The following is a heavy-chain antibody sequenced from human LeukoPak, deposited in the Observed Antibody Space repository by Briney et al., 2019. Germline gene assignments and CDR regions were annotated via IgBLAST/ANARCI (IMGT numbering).Heavy chain of an antibody. Sequence: SETLSLTCAVYGGSFSGYYWSWIRQPPGKGLEWIGEINHSGSTNYNPSLKSRVTISVDTSKNQFSLKLSSVTAADTAVYYCARGRDYYYDSSGYYCDYWGQGTLVTVSS. D-gene: IGHD3-22*01. J-gene: IGHJ4*02. CDR3: ARGRDYYYDSSGYYCDY. CDR2: INHSGST. CDR1: GGSFSGYY. V-gene: IGHV4-34*01.